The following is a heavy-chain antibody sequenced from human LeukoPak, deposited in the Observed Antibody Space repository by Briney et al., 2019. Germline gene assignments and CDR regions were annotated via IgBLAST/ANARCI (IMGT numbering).Heavy chain of an antibody. CDR2: ISAYNGNT. J-gene: IGHJ4*02. CDR3: ARDLLWFRELFDGGDY. CDR1: GYTFTSYG. Sequence: GASVKVSCKASGYTFTSYGISWVRQAPGQGLEWMGWISAYNGNTNYAQKLQGRVTMTTDTSTSTAYMELRSLRSDDTAVYYCARDLLWFRELFDGGDYWGQGTLVTVSS. D-gene: IGHD3-10*01. V-gene: IGHV1-18*01.